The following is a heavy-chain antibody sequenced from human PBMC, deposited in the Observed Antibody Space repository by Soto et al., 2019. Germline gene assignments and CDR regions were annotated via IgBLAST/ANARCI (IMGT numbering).Heavy chain of an antibody. CDR3: VKGREADFVFDY. D-gene: IGHD2-21*02. V-gene: IGHV3-64D*06. CDR1: GFAFSSYA. Sequence: PGGSLRLSCSASGFAFSSYAMHWVRQAPGKRLEYVSAISSNGGSTYYADSVRGRFTIARDKSKNTLYLQMSRLRAEDTAVYYCVKGREADFVFDYWGQGTLVTVSS. CDR2: ISSNGGST. J-gene: IGHJ4*02.